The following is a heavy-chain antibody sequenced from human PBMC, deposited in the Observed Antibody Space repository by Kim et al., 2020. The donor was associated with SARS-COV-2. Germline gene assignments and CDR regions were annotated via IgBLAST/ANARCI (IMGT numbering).Heavy chain of an antibody. CDR3: ASDWYYYYGMDV. V-gene: IGHV1-8*01. Sequence: GYAQNFQGRVTMTRNTSISTAYMELSSLRSEDTAVYYCASDWYYYYGMDVWGQGTTVTVSS. D-gene: IGHD3-9*01. J-gene: IGHJ6*02.